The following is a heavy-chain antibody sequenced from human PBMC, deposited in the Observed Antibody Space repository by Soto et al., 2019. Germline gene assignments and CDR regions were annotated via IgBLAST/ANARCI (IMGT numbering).Heavy chain of an antibody. D-gene: IGHD6-13*01. V-gene: IGHV3-23*01. CDR1: GFTFSSYA. J-gene: IGHJ6*02. Sequence: GGSLRLSCAASGFTFSSYAMSWVRQAPGKGLEWVSAISGSGGSTYYADSVKGRFTISRDNSKNTLYLQMNSLRAEDTAVYYCAKVDVQQPVEMWPYYYYYYGMDVWGQGTTVTVSS. CDR2: ISGSGGST. CDR3: AKVDVQQPVEMWPYYYYYYGMDV.